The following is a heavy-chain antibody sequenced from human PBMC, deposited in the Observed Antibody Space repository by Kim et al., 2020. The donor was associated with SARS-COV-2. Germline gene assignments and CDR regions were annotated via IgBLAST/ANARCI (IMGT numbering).Heavy chain of an antibody. Sequence: GGSLRLSCAASGFTFSDYAMHWVRQAPGKGLDWVALISYDGSNEYYADSAKGRFTISRDNSKNTLYLQVNSLRTEDTAVYYCARTEGFWSGPNDYWGRG. D-gene: IGHD3-3*01. CDR1: GFTFSDYA. J-gene: IGHJ4*02. CDR3: ARTEGFWSGPNDY. V-gene: IGHV3-30-3*01. CDR2: ISYDGSNE.